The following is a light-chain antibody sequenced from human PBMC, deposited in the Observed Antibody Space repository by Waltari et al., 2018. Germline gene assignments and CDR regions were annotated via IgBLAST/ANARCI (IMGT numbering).Light chain of an antibody. V-gene: IGKV1-39*01. CDR3: QQSYNTPPVT. Sequence: DILMTQSPSSLSASVGDRVTITCRARQSISNCLTWYQQKPGKAPNLLIYAESRLETGVPSRFSGSGSGTDFTLTISSLQPDDFGTYYCQQSYNTPPVTFGPGTKVDIK. CDR1: QSISNC. J-gene: IGKJ1*01. CDR2: AES.